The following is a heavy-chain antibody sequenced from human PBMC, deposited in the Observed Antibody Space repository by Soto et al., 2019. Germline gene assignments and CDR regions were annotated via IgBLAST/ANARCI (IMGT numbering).Heavy chain of an antibody. CDR1: GGSFSGYY. CDR2: INHSGST. J-gene: IGHJ4*02. CDR3: ARRFAHYDILTGYLYFDY. D-gene: IGHD3-9*01. V-gene: IGHV4-34*01. Sequence: QVQLQQWGAGLLKPSETLSLTCAVYGGSFSGYYWSRIRQPPGKGMEWLGEINHSGSTNYNPSLKRRVTISVDTSKNQFSLKLSSVTAADTAVYYCARRFAHYDILTGYLYFDYWGQGTLVTVSS.